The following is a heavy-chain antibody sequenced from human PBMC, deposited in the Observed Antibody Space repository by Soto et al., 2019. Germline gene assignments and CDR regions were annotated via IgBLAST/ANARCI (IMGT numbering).Heavy chain of an antibody. CDR1: GGTFSSYA. V-gene: IGHV1-69*01. CDR3: ASGALDSGYCSGGSCYSADY. Sequence: QVPLVQSGAEVKKPGSSVKVSCKASGGTFSSYAISWVRQAPGQGLEWMGGIIPIFGTANYAQKFQGRVTITADESTSTAYMELSSLRSEDTAVYYCASGALDSGYCSGGSCYSADYWGQGTLVTVSS. D-gene: IGHD2-15*01. CDR2: IIPIFGTA. J-gene: IGHJ4*02.